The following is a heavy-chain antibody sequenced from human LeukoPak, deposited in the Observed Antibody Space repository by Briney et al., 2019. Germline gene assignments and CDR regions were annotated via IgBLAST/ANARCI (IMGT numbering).Heavy chain of an antibody. CDR1: GYTFTAYY. Sequence: PWASVKVSCKASGYTFTAYYIQWVRQAPGQGLEWMGLIDPSVGSTSNAQKFQGRITMTRDTSTSTVFMELTSLTSEDTAVYYCTRDQEGFDYWGQGTLVTVSS. J-gene: IGHJ4*02. CDR3: TRDQEGFDY. CDR2: IDPSVGST. V-gene: IGHV1-46*01.